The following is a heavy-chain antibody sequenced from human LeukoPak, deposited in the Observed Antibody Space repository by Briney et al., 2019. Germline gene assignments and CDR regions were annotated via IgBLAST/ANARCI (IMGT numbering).Heavy chain of an antibody. CDR3: ASESYSSSWPRGGNWFDP. D-gene: IGHD6-13*01. CDR2: ISSSGSTI. Sequence: GGSLRLSCAASGFTFSDHYMSWIRQAPGKGLEWVSYISSSGSTIYYADSVKGRFTISRDNAKNSLYLQMNSLRAEDTAVYYCASESYSSSWPRGGNWFDPWGQGTLVTVSS. V-gene: IGHV3-11*04. CDR1: GFTFSDHY. J-gene: IGHJ5*02.